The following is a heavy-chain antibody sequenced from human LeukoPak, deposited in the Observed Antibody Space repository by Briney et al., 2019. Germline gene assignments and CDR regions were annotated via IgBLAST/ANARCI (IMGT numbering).Heavy chain of an antibody. Sequence: GGSLRLSCAASGFTFSSYWMSWVRQAPGKGLEWVSAISGSGGSTYYADSVKGRFTISRDNSKNTLYLQMNSLRAEDTAVYYCAKDRNGRIVVADAFDIWGQGTMVTVSS. J-gene: IGHJ3*02. D-gene: IGHD3-22*01. CDR3: AKDRNGRIVVADAFDI. V-gene: IGHV3-23*01. CDR2: ISGSGGST. CDR1: GFTFSSYW.